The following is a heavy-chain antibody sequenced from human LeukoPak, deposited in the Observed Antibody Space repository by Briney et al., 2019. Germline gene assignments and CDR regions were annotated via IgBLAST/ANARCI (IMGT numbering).Heavy chain of an antibody. V-gene: IGHV4-59*01. CDR3: AREGTTGFDY. CDR2: IYYSGST. CDR1: GGSISSYY. Sequence: SETLSLTCTVSGGSISSYYWSWIRQPPGKGLEWIGYIYYSGSTNYNPSLKSRVTISVDTSKNQFSLKLSSVTAADTAVYYCAREGTTGFDYWGQGTLVTVSS. D-gene: IGHD1-1*01. J-gene: IGHJ4*02.